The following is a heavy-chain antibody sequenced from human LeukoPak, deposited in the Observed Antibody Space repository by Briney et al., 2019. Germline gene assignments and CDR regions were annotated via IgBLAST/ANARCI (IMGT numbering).Heavy chain of an antibody. Sequence: ASVKVSCKASGYTFTGYYMHWVRQAPGQGLEWMRRINPNSGGTNYAQKFQGRVTMTRDTPISTAYMELSRLRSDDTAVYYCARGSLHIDDAFDIWGQGTMVTVSS. CDR2: INPNSGGT. CDR3: ARGSLHIDDAFDI. CDR1: GYTFTGYY. J-gene: IGHJ3*02. V-gene: IGHV1-2*06. D-gene: IGHD2-21*01.